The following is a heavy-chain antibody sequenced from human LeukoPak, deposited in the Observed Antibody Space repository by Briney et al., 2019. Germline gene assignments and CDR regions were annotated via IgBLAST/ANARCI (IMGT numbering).Heavy chain of an antibody. CDR2: ISSSSTYI. CDR3: ARVSPPGFFDY. D-gene: IGHD3-9*01. CDR1: GFTFSTYN. V-gene: IGHV3-21*01. J-gene: IGHJ4*02. Sequence: PGGSLRLSCAASGFTFSTYNMNWVRQAPGKGLEWVSSISSSSTYIYYADSVKGRFTISRDNAKNSLYLQLNSLRAEDTAVCYCARVSPPGFFDYWGQGTLVTVSS.